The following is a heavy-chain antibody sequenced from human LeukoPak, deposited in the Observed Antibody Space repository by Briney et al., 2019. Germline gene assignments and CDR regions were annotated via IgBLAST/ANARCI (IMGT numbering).Heavy chain of an antibody. J-gene: IGHJ6*03. V-gene: IGHV4-34*01. CDR1: GGSFSGYY. Sequence: PSETLSLTCAVYGGSFSGYYWSWICEPPGKGVEWIGEINHSGSTNYNPSLKSRVTLSVDTSKNQFSLKLSSVTAADTAVYYCASILRYSGHYYYMDVWGKGTTVTVSS. CDR2: INHSGST. CDR3: ASILRYSGHYYYMDV. D-gene: IGHD1-1*01.